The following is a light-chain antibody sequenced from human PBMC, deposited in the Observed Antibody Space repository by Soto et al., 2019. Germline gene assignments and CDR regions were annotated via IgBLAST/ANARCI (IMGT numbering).Light chain of an antibody. V-gene: IGKV3-20*01. Sequence: DIVLTQSPGTLSLSPGERATLSCRASQSVGTYLAWYRQKPGQAPRLLIYTTSNRATDIPVRFSGSGSGTDFTLTISRLEPEDFAVYYCQHYRSSPWTFGQGTKVEIK. J-gene: IGKJ1*01. CDR1: QSVGTY. CDR3: QHYRSSPWT. CDR2: TTS.